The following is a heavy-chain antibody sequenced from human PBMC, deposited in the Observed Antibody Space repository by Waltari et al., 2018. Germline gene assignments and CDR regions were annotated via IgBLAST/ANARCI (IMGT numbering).Heavy chain of an antibody. Sequence: QVQLQESGPGLVKPSETLSLTCTVPGGSISSYYWSWIRPPPGKGLEWIGYIYYSGSTNYNPSLKSRFTIAVDTSKKQFSLKLSSVTAADTAVYYCARCLFRVRGVISYFDYWGQGTLVTVSS. CDR2: IYYSGST. D-gene: IGHD3-10*01. V-gene: IGHV4-59*01. CDR3: ARCLFRVRGVISYFDY. CDR1: GGSISSYY. J-gene: IGHJ4*02.